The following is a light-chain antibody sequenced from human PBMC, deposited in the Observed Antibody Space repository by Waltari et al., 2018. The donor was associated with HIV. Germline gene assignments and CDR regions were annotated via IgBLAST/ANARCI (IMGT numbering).Light chain of an antibody. Sequence: QSVLAQPPSVSGATGQRVTISCSGSGSNIRSNYVNWYQQLPVTAPRVLIYNDDQRPSGVPARFSGSKAGTTASLAISGLQSEDEADYYCAAWDDTLKVYVFGTGTKVTVL. V-gene: IGLV1-44*01. CDR2: NDD. CDR3: AAWDDTLKVYV. CDR1: GSNIRSNY. J-gene: IGLJ1*01.